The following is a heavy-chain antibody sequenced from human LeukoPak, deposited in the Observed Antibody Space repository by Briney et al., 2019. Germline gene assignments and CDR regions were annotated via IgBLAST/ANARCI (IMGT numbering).Heavy chain of an antibody. J-gene: IGHJ4*02. Sequence: SETLSLTCAVYGGSFSGYYWSWIRQPPGKGLEWIGEINHSGSTNYNPSLKSRVTISVDASKNQFSLKLSSVTAADTAVYYCARDSGYDRWGQGTLVTVSS. CDR2: INHSGST. CDR3: ARDSGYDR. V-gene: IGHV4-34*01. D-gene: IGHD5-12*01. CDR1: GGSFSGYY.